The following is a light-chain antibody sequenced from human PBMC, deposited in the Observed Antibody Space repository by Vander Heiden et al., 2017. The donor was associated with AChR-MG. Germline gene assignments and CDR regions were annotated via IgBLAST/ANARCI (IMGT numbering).Light chain of an antibody. CDR3: QQGYRCPWT. CDR1: EHIRNY. J-gene: IGKJ1*01. Sequence: IQVTQYPSSLSVSERDRVTIICRASEHIRNYLIWYQQKPGKAPKVLISFDSTLHSGVPYRFSGSGSGTDFTLAINNLEPEDFATYYCQQGYRCPWTFGQGTKVDVK. CDR2: FDS. V-gene: IGKV1-39*01.